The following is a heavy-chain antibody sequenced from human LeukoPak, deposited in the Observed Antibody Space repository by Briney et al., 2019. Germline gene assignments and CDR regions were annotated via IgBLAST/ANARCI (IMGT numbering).Heavy chain of an antibody. CDR3: AKEGGYDYVWGSYRPDLFDY. D-gene: IGHD3-16*02. Sequence: PSETLSLTCAVYGGSLSGYYWSWIRQPAGKGLEWIGRIYTSGSTNYNPSLKSRVTMSVDTSKNQFSLKLSSVTAADTAVYYCAKEGGYDYVWGSYRPDLFDYWGQGTLVTVSA. CDR1: GGSLSGYY. J-gene: IGHJ4*02. CDR2: IYTSGST. V-gene: IGHV4-4*07.